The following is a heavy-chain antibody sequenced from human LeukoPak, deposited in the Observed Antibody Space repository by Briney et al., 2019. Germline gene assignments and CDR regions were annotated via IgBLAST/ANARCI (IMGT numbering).Heavy chain of an antibody. D-gene: IGHD3-10*01. CDR3: ASPSPGDPPDAFDI. CDR2: VSSSGSTI. V-gene: IGHV3-11*04. J-gene: IGHJ3*02. Sequence: PGGSLRLSCAASGFTFSDYYMSWIRQAPGKGLEWVSYVSSSGSTIYYADSVKGRFTISRDNAKNSLYLQMNSLRAEDTAVYYCASPSPGDPPDAFDIWGQGTMVTVSS. CDR1: GFTFSDYY.